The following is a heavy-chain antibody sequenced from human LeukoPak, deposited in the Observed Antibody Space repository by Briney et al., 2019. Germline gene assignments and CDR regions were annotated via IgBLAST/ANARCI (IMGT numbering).Heavy chain of an antibody. CDR1: GFTFSSYW. CDR2: LKFDGTIT. Sequence: GGSLRLSCAASGFTFSSYWMHWVRQAPGKGLVWVSRLKFDGTITQYADSVKGRFTVSRDNAKNTLYLQMDSLRAEDTAVYYCAGQANSWFDPWGQGTLVTVSS. J-gene: IGHJ5*02. CDR3: AGQANSWFDP. V-gene: IGHV3-74*03.